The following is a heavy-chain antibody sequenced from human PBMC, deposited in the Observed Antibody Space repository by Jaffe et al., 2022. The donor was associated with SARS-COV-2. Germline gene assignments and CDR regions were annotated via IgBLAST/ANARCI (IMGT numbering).Heavy chain of an antibody. CDR3: AHIVGNVFKYYYGMDV. V-gene: IGHV2-5*02. CDR2: IYWDDDK. Sequence: QITLKESGPTLVKPTQTLTLTCTFSGFSLSTSGVGVGWIRQPPGKALEWLALIYWDDDKRYSPSLKSRLTITKDTSKNQVVLTMTNMDPVDTATYYCAHIVGNVFKYYYGMDVWGQGTTVTVSS. D-gene: IGHD1-26*01. CDR1: GFSLSTSGVG. J-gene: IGHJ6*02.